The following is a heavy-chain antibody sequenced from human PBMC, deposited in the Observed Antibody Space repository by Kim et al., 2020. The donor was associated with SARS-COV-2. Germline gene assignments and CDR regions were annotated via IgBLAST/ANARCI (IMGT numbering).Heavy chain of an antibody. CDR2: DT. Sequence: DTRYSPSFQGQVTISADKSISTAYLQWSSLKASDTAMYYCASRADGAFDIWGQGTMVTVSS. V-gene: IGHV5-51*01. J-gene: IGHJ3*02. CDR3: ASRADGAFDI. D-gene: IGHD3-10*01.